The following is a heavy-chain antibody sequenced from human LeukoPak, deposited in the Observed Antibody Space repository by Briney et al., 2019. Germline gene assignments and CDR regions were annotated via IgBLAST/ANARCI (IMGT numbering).Heavy chain of an antibody. D-gene: IGHD6-19*01. CDR2: ISGSGGST. V-gene: IGHV3-23*01. CDR1: GFTFSSYA. CDR3: AKDSRIAVAGRGDLDY. Sequence: TGASLRLSCAASGFTFSSYAMGWVRQTPGKGLEWVSAISGSGGSTYYADSVKGRFTISRDNSKNTLYLQMNSLRAEDTAVYYCAKDSRIAVAGRGDLDYWGQGTLVTVSS. J-gene: IGHJ4*02.